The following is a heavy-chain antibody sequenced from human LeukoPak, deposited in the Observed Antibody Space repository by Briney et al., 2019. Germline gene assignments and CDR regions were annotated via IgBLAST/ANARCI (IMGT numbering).Heavy chain of an antibody. CDR1: GFTFRSYW. CDR3: ARDPSSWNGFFDS. D-gene: IGHD6-13*01. V-gene: IGHV3-74*01. CDR2: IETDGSST. J-gene: IGHJ4*02. Sequence: PGGSLRLTCEASGFTFRSYWMHWVRQAPGKGLMWVSRIETDGSSTNYADSVKGRFTISRDNARNTVYLQMNSPRADDTAVYYCARDPSSWNGFFDSWGQGTLVTVSS.